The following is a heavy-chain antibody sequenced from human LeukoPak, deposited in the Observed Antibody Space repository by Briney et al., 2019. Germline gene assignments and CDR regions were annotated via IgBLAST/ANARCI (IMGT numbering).Heavy chain of an antibody. CDR2: IKQDGSEK. CDR3: ASPTADGGSRWYHDL. Sequence: GGSLRLSCAASGFTFSDYWMSWVRQAPGKGLEWVANIKQDGSEKYYVDSVKGRFTISRDNAKNSLYLQINSLRGEDTAVYYCASPTADGGSRWYHDLWGRGTLVTVSP. D-gene: IGHD3-10*01. J-gene: IGHJ2*01. CDR1: GFTFSDYW. V-gene: IGHV3-7*01.